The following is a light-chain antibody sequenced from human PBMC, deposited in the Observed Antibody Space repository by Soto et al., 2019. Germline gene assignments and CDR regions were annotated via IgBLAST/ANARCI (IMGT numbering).Light chain of an antibody. Sequence: EVVLTQSPATLSLSPGESATLSCRASQTVSSYLAWYQHKPGQPPRLLIYDVSNRATGIPARFSGSGSGTDFTLTISSLEPEDFAVYSCHQRSIWQTTFGQGTRLEI. CDR3: HQRSIWQTT. V-gene: IGKV3-11*01. CDR2: DVS. CDR1: QTVSSY. J-gene: IGKJ5*01.